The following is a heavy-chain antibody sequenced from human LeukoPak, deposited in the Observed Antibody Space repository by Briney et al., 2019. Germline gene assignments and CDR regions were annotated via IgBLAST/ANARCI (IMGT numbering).Heavy chain of an antibody. D-gene: IGHD3-9*01. CDR2: INPNSGGT. CDR3: ARESASELRYFDWLFDY. CDR1: GYTFTGYY. J-gene: IGHJ4*02. V-gene: IGHV1-2*02. Sequence: ASVKVSCKASGYTFTGYYMHWVRQAPGQGLEWMGWINPNSGGTNYAQKFQGRVTMTRDTSISTAYMELSRLRSDDTAVYYCARESASELRYFDWLFDYWGQGTLVTVSS.